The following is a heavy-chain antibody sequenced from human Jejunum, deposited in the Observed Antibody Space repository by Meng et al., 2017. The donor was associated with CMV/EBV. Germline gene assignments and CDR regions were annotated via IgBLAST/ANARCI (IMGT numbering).Heavy chain of an antibody. J-gene: IGHJ6*02. CDR1: IFNTYA. CDR3: ARAVAAYKYFYYGMDV. V-gene: IGHV3-30-3*01. CDR2: FSYDGSNK. D-gene: IGHD6-19*01. Sequence: IFNTYAIHWVRQAPGKGLEWVSVFSYDGSNKFYADSVRGRFIIHRDNSSNTLFLQMNNLRPEDSAVYYCARAVAAYKYFYYGMDVWGQGTTGTVSS.